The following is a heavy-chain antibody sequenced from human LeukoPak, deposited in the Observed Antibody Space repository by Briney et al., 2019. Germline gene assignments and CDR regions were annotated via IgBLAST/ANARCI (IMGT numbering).Heavy chain of an antibody. J-gene: IGHJ4*02. V-gene: IGHV4-39*01. D-gene: IGHD2-2*01. Sequence: SETLSLTCTVSGDSISSSSYYWGWIRQPPGKGLEWIGSIYYSGSTDYNPSLNSHITISVDTSKNQFSLKLSSVTAADTAVYYCARLHGLGYCSSTSCYYFDYWGQGTLVTVSS. CDR2: IYYSGST. CDR3: ARLHGLGYCSSTSCYYFDY. CDR1: GDSISSSSYY.